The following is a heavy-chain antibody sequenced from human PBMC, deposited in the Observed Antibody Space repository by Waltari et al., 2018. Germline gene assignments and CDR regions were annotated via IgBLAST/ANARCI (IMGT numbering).Heavy chain of an antibody. CDR2: IYYSGST. Sequence: QVQLQESGPGLVKPSQTLSLTCTVSGGSIRIRGYSLSWIRQHPGKGLEWIGYIYYSGSTYYNPSRKSRVTISVDTSKNQFSLKLSSVTAADTAVYYCASLRGVILSYWGQGTLVTVSS. V-gene: IGHV4-31*03. CDR1: GGSIRIRGYS. J-gene: IGHJ4*02. D-gene: IGHD3-10*01. CDR3: ASLRGVILSY.